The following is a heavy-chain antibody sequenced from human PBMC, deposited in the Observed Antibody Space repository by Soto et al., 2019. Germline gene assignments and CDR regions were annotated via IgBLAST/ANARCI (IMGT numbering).Heavy chain of an antibody. CDR2: IIPIFGTA. D-gene: IGHD6-13*01. V-gene: IGHV1-69*13. Sequence: ASVEVSCKASGGTFSSYAISWVRQAPGQGLEWMGGIIPIFGTANYAQKFQGRVTITADESTSTAYMELSSLRSEDTAVYYCARDAGIAADGFDPWGQGSLVTVSX. CDR3: ARDAGIAADGFDP. J-gene: IGHJ5*02. CDR1: GGTFSSYA.